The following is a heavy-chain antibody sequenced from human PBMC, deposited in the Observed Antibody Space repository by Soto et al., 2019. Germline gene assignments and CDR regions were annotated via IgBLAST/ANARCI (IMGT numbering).Heavy chain of an antibody. D-gene: IGHD2-21*02. V-gene: IGHV3-7*01. Sequence: EVQLVESGGGLVQPGGSLRLSCAVSGFTFGSYWMNWVRLIPGKGLEWVAYIKLDGSATYYVDSVKGRFTISRDNAKNSLYLQMNSLRVEDTSVYYCARAGYCGPGCYYYFDYWGQGTLVTVSS. CDR3: ARAGYCGPGCYYYFDY. CDR2: IKLDGSAT. J-gene: IGHJ4*02. CDR1: GFTFGSYW.